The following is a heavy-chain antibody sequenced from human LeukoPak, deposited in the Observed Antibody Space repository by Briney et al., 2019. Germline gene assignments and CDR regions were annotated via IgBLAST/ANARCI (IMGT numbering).Heavy chain of an antibody. V-gene: IGHV1-8*01. CDR1: GYTFTSYD. CDR3: ARAPRRLYDSSGYYPPPEY. J-gene: IGHJ4*02. D-gene: IGHD3-22*01. Sequence: ASVKVFCKASGYTFTSYDINWVRQATGQGLEWMGWMNPNSGNTGYAQKFQGRVTMTRNTTISTAYMELSSLRSEDTAVYYCARAPRRLYDSSGYYPPPEYWGQGTLVTVSS. CDR2: MNPNSGNT.